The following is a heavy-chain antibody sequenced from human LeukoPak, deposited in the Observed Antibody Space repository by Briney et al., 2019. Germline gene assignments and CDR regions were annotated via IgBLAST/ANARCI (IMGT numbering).Heavy chain of an antibody. J-gene: IGHJ6*02. Sequence: SWVRQAXXQGLEWMGRIIPILGIANYAQKFQGRVTITADTATSTAYMELRSLRYEDTGVYYCARDQPGPLTYYYDSSGYPPVYYYYYGMDVWGQGTTVTVSS. V-gene: IGHV1-69*04. CDR2: IIPILGIA. D-gene: IGHD3-22*01. CDR3: ARDQPGPLTYYYDSSGYPPVYYYYYGMDV.